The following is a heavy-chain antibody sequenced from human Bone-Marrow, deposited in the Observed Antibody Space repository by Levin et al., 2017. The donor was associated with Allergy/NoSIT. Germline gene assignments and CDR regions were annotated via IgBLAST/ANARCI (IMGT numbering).Heavy chain of an antibody. Sequence: LSLTCAASGFTFSSYGMHWVRQAPGKGLEWVAVISYDGSNKYYADSVKGRFTISRDNSKNTLYLQMNSLRAEDTAVYYCAKDTVGATVTGFDYWGQGTLVTVSS. D-gene: IGHD1-26*01. CDR1: GFTFSSYG. V-gene: IGHV3-30*18. J-gene: IGHJ4*02. CDR3: AKDTVGATVTGFDY. CDR2: ISYDGSNK.